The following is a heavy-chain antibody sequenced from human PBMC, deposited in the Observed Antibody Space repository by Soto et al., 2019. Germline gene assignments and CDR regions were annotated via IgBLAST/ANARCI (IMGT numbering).Heavy chain of an antibody. CDR3: ARVHHPYYYDSSGYYFDY. Sequence: ASVKVSCKASGGTFSSYAISWVRQAPGQGLEWMGGIIPIFGTANYAQKFQGRVTITADESTSTAYMELSSLRSEDTAVYYCARVHHPYYYDSSGYYFDYWGQGTLVTVSS. CDR1: GGTFSSYA. J-gene: IGHJ4*02. V-gene: IGHV1-69*13. D-gene: IGHD3-22*01. CDR2: IIPIFGTA.